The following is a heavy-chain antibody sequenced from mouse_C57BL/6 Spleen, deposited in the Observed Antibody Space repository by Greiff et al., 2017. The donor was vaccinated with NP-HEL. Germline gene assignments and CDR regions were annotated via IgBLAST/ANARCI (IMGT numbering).Heavy chain of an antibody. CDR1: GYTFTSYW. D-gene: IGHD1-1*01. J-gene: IGHJ1*03. CDR3: ARTDYYGSSVNWYFDV. Sequence: VQLQQPGTELVKPGASVKLSCKASGYTFTSYWMHWVKQRPGQGLEWIGNINPSNGGTNYNEKFKSKATLTVDKSSSTAYMQLSSLTSEDSAVYYCARTDYYGSSVNWYFDVWGTGTTVTVSS. V-gene: IGHV1-53*01. CDR2: INPSNGGT.